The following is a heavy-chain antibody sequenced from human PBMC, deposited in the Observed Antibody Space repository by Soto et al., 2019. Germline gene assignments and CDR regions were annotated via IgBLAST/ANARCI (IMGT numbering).Heavy chain of an antibody. CDR3: ARDVSRYCSSTSCYTWWFDP. CDR1: GGSISSYY. J-gene: IGHJ5*02. Sequence: SETLSLTCTVSGGSISSYYWSWIRQTPGKGLEWIGYIYYSGSTNYNPSLKSRVTISVDTSKNQFSLKLSSVTAADTAVYYCARDVSRYCSSTSCYTWWFDPWGQGTLVTVSS. D-gene: IGHD2-2*02. CDR2: IYYSGST. V-gene: IGHV4-59*01.